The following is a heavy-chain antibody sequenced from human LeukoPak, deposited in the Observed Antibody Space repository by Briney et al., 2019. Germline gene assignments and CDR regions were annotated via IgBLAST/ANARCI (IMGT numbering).Heavy chain of an antibody. D-gene: IGHD3-22*01. Sequence: PGGSLRLSCAASGFTFSSYAMSWVRQAPGKGLEWVSAISGSGGSTYYADSVKGRFTISRDNSKNTLYLQMNSLRAEDTAVYYCANLNYYLYDYYYYGMDVWGQGTTVTVSS. V-gene: IGHV3-23*01. J-gene: IGHJ6*02. CDR3: ANLNYYLYDYYYYGMDV. CDR2: ISGSGGST. CDR1: GFTFSSYA.